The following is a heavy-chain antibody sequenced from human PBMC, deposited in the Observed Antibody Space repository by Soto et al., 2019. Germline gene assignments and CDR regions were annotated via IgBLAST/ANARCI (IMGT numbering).Heavy chain of an antibody. J-gene: IGHJ6*02. Sequence: EVQLVESGGGLVQPGGSLKLSCAASGFTFSGSAMHWVRQASGKGLEWVGRIRSKANSYAAAYAASVKGRFTISRDDSKNTAYLQMNSLKTEDPAVYYCTRLGFWIGGSYYYYGMDVWGQGTTVTVSS. V-gene: IGHV3-73*02. D-gene: IGHD3-3*01. CDR3: TRLGFWIGGSYYYYGMDV. CDR2: IRSKANSYAA. CDR1: GFTFSGSA.